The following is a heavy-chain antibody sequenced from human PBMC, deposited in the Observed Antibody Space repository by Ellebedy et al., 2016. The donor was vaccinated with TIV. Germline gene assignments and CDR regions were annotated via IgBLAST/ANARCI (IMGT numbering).Heavy chain of an antibody. CDR2: ISGSGDST. J-gene: IGHJ3*01. D-gene: IGHD3-16*01. CDR1: GFTFSSYP. V-gene: IGHV3-23*01. CDR3: ARTSTMTTFGASDF. Sequence: PGGSLRLSCAASGFTFSSYPMSWVRQAPGKVLQWVSTISGSGDSTYYTDSVKGRFTISTDNSKNTLYLQLNSLRAEDAALYYCARTSTMTTFGASDFWGQGTMVTVSS.